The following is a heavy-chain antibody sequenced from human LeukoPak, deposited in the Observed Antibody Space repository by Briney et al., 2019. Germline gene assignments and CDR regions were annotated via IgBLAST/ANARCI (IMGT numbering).Heavy chain of an antibody. J-gene: IGHJ4*02. CDR3: ARINSNHYYFDY. V-gene: IGHV3-7*01. CDR2: IKQDGSEK. CDR1: EFTFSSYW. D-gene: IGHD2/OR15-2a*01. Sequence: GGSLRLSCAASEFTFSSYWKIWVRQAPGKGLEWVANIKQDGSEKYYVDSVKGRFTISRDNAKNSLYLQMNSLRAEDTAVYYCARINSNHYYFDYWGPGTLVIVSS.